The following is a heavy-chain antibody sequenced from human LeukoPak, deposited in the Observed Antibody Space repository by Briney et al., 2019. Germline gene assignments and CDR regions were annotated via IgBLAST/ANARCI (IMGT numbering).Heavy chain of an antibody. V-gene: IGHV4-34*01. Sequence: PSETLCLTCAVHGGSFSAYYWSWIRQSPEKGLEWIGEINHSGSTNCNPSLKSRVTISVDTSKNQFSLKLSSVTAADAAVYYCMSMVYASYNWFDPWGQGTLVTVSS. CDR3: MSMVYASYNWFDP. D-gene: IGHD2-8*01. J-gene: IGHJ5*02. CDR1: GGSFSAYY. CDR2: INHSGST.